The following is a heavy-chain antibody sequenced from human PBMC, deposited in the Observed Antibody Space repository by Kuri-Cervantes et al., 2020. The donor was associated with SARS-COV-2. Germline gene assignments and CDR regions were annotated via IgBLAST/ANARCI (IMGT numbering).Heavy chain of an antibody. V-gene: IGHV2-70*01. CDR3: ARTREAYGTLATGSFYYYQGLDV. J-gene: IGHJ6*02. CDR1: GFSLTTSPMG. Sequence: SGPTLVKPTQTLTLTCTFSGFSLTTSPMGVAWIRQPPEKSLEWLALIDWPDETYYSRSLKTRLTISKDTSKNQVVLTLTNVDPVDTATYYCARTREAYGTLATGSFYYYQGLDVWGQGTTVTVSS. D-gene: IGHD3-9*01. CDR2: IDWPDET.